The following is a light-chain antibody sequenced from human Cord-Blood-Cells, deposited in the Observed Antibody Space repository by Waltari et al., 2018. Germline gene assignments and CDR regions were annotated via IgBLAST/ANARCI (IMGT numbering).Light chain of an antibody. CDR3: SSYTSSSTYVV. CDR1: SSDVGGYNY. CDR2: EVS. J-gene: IGLJ2*01. V-gene: IGLV2-14*01. Sequence: QSALTQPASVSGSPGQSITISCTGPSSDVGGYNYVSWYQQHPGKAPKLMIYEVSNRPSGVSSRFSGSKSGNTASLTISGLQAEDEADYYCSSYTSSSTYVVFGGGTKLTVL.